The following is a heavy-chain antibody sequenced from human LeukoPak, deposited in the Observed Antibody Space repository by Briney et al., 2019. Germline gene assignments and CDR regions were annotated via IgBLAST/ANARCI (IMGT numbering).Heavy chain of an antibody. D-gene: IGHD3-22*01. Sequence: GGSLRLSCAASGSTFDYSAMTWVRQAPEKGLEWVSTINTGDITFYANSVKGRFTISRDNSKNALFLQMNSLRAEDTAIYYCVKGGFTYYDDWGQGTLVTVS. CDR2: INTGDIT. V-gene: IGHV3-23*01. CDR3: VKGGFTYYDD. J-gene: IGHJ4*02. CDR1: GSTFDYSA.